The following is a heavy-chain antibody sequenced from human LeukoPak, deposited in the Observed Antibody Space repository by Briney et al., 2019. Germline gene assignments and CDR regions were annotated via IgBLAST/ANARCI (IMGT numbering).Heavy chain of an antibody. Sequence: SETLSLTCTVSGGSISSSSYYWGWIRQPPGKGLEVIGSIYYSGTTYYNPSLKSRVTISVDTSKNQFSLKLSSVTAADTAVYYCAMLRGSYVHWGQGTLVTVSS. D-gene: IGHD1-26*01. CDR2: IYYSGTT. CDR1: GGSISSSSYY. CDR3: AMLRGSYVH. J-gene: IGHJ4*02. V-gene: IGHV4-39*07.